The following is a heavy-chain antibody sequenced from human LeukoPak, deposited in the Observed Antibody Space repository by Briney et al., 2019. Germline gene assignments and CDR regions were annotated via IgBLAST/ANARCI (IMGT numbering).Heavy chain of an antibody. V-gene: IGHV4-59*01. CDR1: GGSLRSYY. CDR3: ARGRYSGSYSDC. Sequence: SETLSLTCTVSGGSLRSYYWSWIRQPPGKGLEWIGYIYYSGSHNYNPSLKSRVTISVDTSNNQVSLQLSSVTAADTAVYYCARGRYSGSYSDCWGQGTLVTVSS. CDR2: IYYSGSH. D-gene: IGHD1-26*01. J-gene: IGHJ4*02.